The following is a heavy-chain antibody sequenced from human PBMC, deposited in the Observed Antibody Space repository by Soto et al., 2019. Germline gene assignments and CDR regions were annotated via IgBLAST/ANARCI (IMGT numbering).Heavy chain of an antibody. CDR3: SRPDRIFYYMDV. V-gene: IGHV3-21*01. J-gene: IGHJ6*03. CDR2: ITSNNI. Sequence: EAQLVESGGGLVKPGGSLRLSCETSGFTFSAYSMNWVRQAPGRGLEFVSSITSNNIYYADSVRGRFTISRDNAKNSLYLQMTSLREDDKAVYYCSRPDRIFYYMDVWGKGTTVTVSS. CDR1: GFTFSAYS.